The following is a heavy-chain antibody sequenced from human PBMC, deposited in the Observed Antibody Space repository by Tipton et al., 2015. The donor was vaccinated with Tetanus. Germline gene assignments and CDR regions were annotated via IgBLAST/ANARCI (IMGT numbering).Heavy chain of an antibody. CDR3: ARGPMVRGVTRFGY. CDR2: INHSGST. V-gene: IGHV4-34*01. D-gene: IGHD3-10*01. J-gene: IGHJ4*02. CDR1: GGSISSSY. Sequence: TLSLTCTVSGGSISSSYWNWIRQPPGKGLERTGEINHSGSTNYNPSLKIRVTISVDTSKNQFSLKLSSVTAADTAVYYCARGPMVRGVTRFGYWGQGTLVTVSS.